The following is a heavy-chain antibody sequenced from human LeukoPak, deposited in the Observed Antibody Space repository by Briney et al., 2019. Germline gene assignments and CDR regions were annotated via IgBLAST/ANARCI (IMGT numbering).Heavy chain of an antibody. Sequence: GGSLRLSCVASGFTFSNSWMHWVRQAPEKGLVWVSRINPDGTITNYADSVKGRFTISRDNAKSTLYLQMNSLRAEDTAVYYCVRALVGSTDCWGQGTLVTVSS. V-gene: IGHV3-74*01. J-gene: IGHJ4*02. CDR3: VRALVGSTDC. CDR1: GFTFSNSW. D-gene: IGHD1-26*01. CDR2: INPDGTIT.